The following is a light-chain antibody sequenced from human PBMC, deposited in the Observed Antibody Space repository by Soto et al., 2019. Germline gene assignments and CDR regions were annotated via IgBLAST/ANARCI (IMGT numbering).Light chain of an antibody. V-gene: IGKV1-16*01. J-gene: IGKJ1*01. Sequence: DIQLTQSPSFLSASVGDRVTITCRASQRISNYLNWYQQKPGEVPKLLIYAASRLQSGVPSRFSGSGSGTDFTLTISCLQSEDFATYYCQQYYSYPRAFGQGTTVDIK. CDR2: AAS. CDR1: QRISNY. CDR3: QQYYSYPRA.